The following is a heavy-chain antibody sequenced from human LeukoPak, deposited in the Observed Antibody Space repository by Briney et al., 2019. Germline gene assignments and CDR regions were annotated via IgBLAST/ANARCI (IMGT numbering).Heavy chain of an antibody. J-gene: IGHJ4*02. CDR2: ISGSGGNT. D-gene: IGHD3-22*01. CDR1: GFTFSSYA. Sequence: GGSLRLSCAASGFTFSSYAMSWVRQAPGKGLEWVSTISGSGGNTYYGDSVKGRFTISRDNSNNTLYLQMNSLRAEDTAVYFCAKKGPTMIPGNYFDYWGQGTLVTVSS. CDR3: AKKGPTMIPGNYFDY. V-gene: IGHV3-23*01.